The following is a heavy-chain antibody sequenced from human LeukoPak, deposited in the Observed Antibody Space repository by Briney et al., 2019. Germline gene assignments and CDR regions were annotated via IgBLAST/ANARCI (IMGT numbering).Heavy chain of an antibody. Sequence: PSETLSLTCTVSVGSICISSYYWGWIRQPPGKGLGWIGSNYYIGSPYYNRSLKSRVTISVDTSKNQFSLKLSSVTAADTAVYYCYVVPAASLSWFDPWGQGTLVTVSS. D-gene: IGHD2-2*01. CDR3: YVVPAASLSWFDP. CDR1: VGSICISSYY. V-gene: IGHV4-39*07. CDR2: NYYIGSP. J-gene: IGHJ5*02.